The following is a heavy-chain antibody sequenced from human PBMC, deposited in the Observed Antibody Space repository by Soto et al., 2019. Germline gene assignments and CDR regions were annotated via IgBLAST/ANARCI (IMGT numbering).Heavy chain of an antibody. CDR2: IIPIFGTA. D-gene: IGHD6-6*01. CDR3: ARGLIAARHPYYYGMDV. J-gene: IGHJ6*02. Sequence: QVQLVQSGAEVKKPGSSVKVSCKASGGTFSSYAISWVRQAPGQGLEWMGGIIPIFGTANYAQKFQGRVTITADESTSTAYMELSSLRSEDTAVYYCARGLIAARHPYYYGMDVWGQGTTVTVSS. V-gene: IGHV1-69*12. CDR1: GGTFSSYA.